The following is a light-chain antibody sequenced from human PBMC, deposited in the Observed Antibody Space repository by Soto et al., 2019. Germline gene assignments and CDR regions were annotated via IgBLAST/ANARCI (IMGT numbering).Light chain of an antibody. Sequence: EIVLTQSPATLSLSPGERATLSCRASQSVSTYLAWYQQKPGQAPRLLIYSASNRATGIPARFSGSGSGTEFTLTISSLQSEDFAVYYCQQYNTWPPITFGQGTRLEIK. CDR2: SAS. CDR1: QSVSTY. CDR3: QQYNTWPPIT. J-gene: IGKJ5*01. V-gene: IGKV3D-15*01.